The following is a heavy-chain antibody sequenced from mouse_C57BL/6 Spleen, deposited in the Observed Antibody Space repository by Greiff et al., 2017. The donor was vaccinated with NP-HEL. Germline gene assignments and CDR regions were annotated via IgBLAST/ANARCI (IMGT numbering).Heavy chain of an antibody. J-gene: IGHJ2*01. CDR2: ISSGGSYT. CDR1: GFTFSSYG. Sequence: EVHLVESGGDLVKPGGSLKLSCAASGFTFSSYGMSWVRQTPDKRLEWVATISSGGSYTYYPDSVKGRFTISRDNAKNTLYLQMSSLKSEDTAMYYCARAHGYYSNYFDYWGQGTTLTVSS. V-gene: IGHV5-6*01. D-gene: IGHD2-5*01. CDR3: ARAHGYYSNYFDY.